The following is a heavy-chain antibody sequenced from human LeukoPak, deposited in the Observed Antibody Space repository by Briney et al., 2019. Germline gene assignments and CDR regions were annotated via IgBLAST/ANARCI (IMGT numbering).Heavy chain of an antibody. D-gene: IGHD6-19*01. V-gene: IGHV3-23*01. CDR2: LSGSGGNT. J-gene: IGHJ4*02. CDR1: GFTFSSYA. Sequence: GGSLRLSCAASGFTFSSYAMSWVRQAPGKGLEWVSGLSGSGGNTIYADSVKGRFTISRDNSKNTMFLQMNSLRAKDTAVYYCAKELSGGWPFDYWGQGALVTVSS. CDR3: AKELSGGWPFDY.